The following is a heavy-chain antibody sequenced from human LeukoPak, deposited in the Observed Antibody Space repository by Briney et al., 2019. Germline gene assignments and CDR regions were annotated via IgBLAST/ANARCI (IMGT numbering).Heavy chain of an antibody. CDR2: INPDGSVT. D-gene: IGHD2-8*01. CDR3: ARGVNGNSDY. V-gene: IGHV3-74*01. Sequence: GRSLRLSCAASGFTFSSSWMHWVRQAPGKGLVWVSRINPDGSVTTYVDSVKGRLTISRDNAKNTLYLQLNSLTAEDTAVYYCARGVNGNSDYWGQGTLVTVSS. CDR1: GFTFSSSW. J-gene: IGHJ4*02.